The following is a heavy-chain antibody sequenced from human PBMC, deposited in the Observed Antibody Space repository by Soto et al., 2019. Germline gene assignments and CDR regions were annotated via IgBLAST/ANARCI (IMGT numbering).Heavy chain of an antibody. D-gene: IGHD1-20*01. CDR3: TREGVTGTTWFDS. J-gene: IGHJ5*01. CDR1: GFSFSDHY. CDR2: IRNKANSYTT. Sequence: LXLSCAASGFSFSDHYMDWVRQAPGKGLEWVGRIRNKANSYTTEYAVSVTGRFTISRDDSKNSLYLQMHSLKTEDTAVYYCTREGVTGTTWFDSWGQGTLVTVSS. V-gene: IGHV3-72*01.